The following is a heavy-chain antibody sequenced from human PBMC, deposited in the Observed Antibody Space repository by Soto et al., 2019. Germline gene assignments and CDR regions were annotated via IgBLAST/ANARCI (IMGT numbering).Heavy chain of an antibody. CDR3: ARGRELVIIEYYFDY. J-gene: IGHJ4*02. Sequence: SLSLTCTVSGGSISSGDHYWSWIRQSPGKGLEWIGYIYYTGTTNYNPSLESRIAISVDTSRRQFSLNLTSVTAADTAVYYCARGRELVIIEYYFDYWGQGTLVTVSS. V-gene: IGHV4-30-4*01. CDR2: IYYTGTT. D-gene: IGHD3-9*01. CDR1: GGSISSGDHY.